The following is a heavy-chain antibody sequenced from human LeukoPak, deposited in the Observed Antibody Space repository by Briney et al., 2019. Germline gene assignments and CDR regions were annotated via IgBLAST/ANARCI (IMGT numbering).Heavy chain of an antibody. Sequence: PGGSLRLSCAASRFTFTSYAMSSVRHALRKGLYWVSRIMGSCGSSYDADAVKGRFTITRDTYKHTLYLQMNSLSAEDTAAYYCARERGGDCYPPYGMDVWGQGSTVTVSS. CDR2: IMGSCGSS. D-gene: IGHD2-21*02. J-gene: IGHJ6*02. CDR3: ARERGGDCYPPYGMDV. V-gene: IGHV3-23*01. CDR1: RFTFTSYA.